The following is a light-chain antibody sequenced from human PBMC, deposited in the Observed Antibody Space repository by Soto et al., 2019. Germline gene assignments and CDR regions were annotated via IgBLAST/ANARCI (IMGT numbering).Light chain of an antibody. Sequence: QSVLTQPPSASGTPGQSVTISCSGSNSNIGFYTVNWYQRFPGTAPKLLIYTDNQRPSGVPDRFSGSKSGTSASLAISGLQSEDEADYFCAAWDDSLNGPVFGGGTKLTVL. CDR3: AAWDDSLNGPV. CDR1: NSNIGFYT. CDR2: TDN. J-gene: IGLJ3*02. V-gene: IGLV1-44*01.